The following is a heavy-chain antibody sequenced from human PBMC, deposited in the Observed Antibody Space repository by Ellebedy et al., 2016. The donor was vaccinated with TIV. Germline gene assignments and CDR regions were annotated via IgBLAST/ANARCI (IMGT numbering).Heavy chain of an antibody. CDR3: ARHVVAAASPMTYDAFDI. D-gene: IGHD6-13*01. J-gene: IGHJ3*02. V-gene: IGHV4-39*01. Sequence: MPSETLSLTCTVSGGSISSSSYYWGWIRQPPGKGLEWIGSIYYSGSTYYNPSLKRRVTISVDTSKNQLSLKLSSVTAADTAVYYCARHVVAAASPMTYDAFDIWGQGTMVTVSS. CDR2: IYYSGST. CDR1: GGSISSSSYY.